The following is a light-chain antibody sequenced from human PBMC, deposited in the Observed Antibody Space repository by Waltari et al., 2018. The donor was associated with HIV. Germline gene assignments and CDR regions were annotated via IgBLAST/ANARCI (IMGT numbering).Light chain of an antibody. CDR3: QQRSDWPRS. Sequence: EIVLTQSPATLSFYPGERATLSCRASQSVRGYLAWYQQKPGQAPRLLIYDTSNRATGIPVRFSGSGSGTDFTLTISSVEPDDCAVYYCQQRSDWPRSFGGGTKVEI. CDR2: DTS. CDR1: QSVRGY. V-gene: IGKV3-11*01. J-gene: IGKJ4*01.